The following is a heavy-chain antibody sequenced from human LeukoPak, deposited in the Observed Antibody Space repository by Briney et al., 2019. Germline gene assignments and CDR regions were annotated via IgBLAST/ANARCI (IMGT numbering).Heavy chain of an antibody. CDR2: ISGSGGST. V-gene: IGHV3-23*01. J-gene: IGHJ6*03. Sequence: PGGSLRLSCAASGFTFSSYAMSWVRQAPGKGLEWVSAISGSGGSTYYADSVKGRFTISRDNSKNTLYLQTNSLRAEDTAVYYCAKDGQVLRYFDWFRPTDMDVWGKGTTVTVSS. D-gene: IGHD3-9*01. CDR3: AKDGQVLRYFDWFRPTDMDV. CDR1: GFTFSSYA.